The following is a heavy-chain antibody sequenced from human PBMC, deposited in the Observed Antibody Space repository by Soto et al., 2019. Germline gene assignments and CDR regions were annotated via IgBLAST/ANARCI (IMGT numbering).Heavy chain of an antibody. V-gene: IGHV1-69*04. Sequence: SVKVYCKASGGTFSSYTISWVRQAPGQGLEWMGRIIPILGIANYAQKFQGRVTITADKSTSTAYMELSSLRSEDTAVYYCARDLGQQLFDYWGQGTLVTVSS. D-gene: IGHD6-13*01. CDR3: ARDLGQQLFDY. J-gene: IGHJ4*02. CDR1: GGTFSSYT. CDR2: IIPILGIA.